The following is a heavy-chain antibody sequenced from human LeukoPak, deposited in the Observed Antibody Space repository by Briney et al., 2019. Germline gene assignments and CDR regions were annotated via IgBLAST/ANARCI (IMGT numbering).Heavy chain of an antibody. D-gene: IGHD1-1*01. J-gene: IGHJ4*02. CDR3: ARIHNLGILAHFDY. CDR2: ISSSSSYK. CDR1: GLTFSDYW. V-gene: IGHV3-21*01. Sequence: GGSLRLSCAASGLTFSDYWMHCVRQAPGKGLEWVSSISSSSSYKYYTDSVKGRFTISRDNAKNSLYLQMNSLRAEDTAVYYCARIHNLGILAHFDYWGQGTLVTVSS.